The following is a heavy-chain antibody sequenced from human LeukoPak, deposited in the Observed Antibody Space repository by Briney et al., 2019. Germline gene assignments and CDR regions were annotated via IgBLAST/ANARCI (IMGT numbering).Heavy chain of an antibody. J-gene: IGHJ3*02. CDR2: INPNSGGT. CDR3: ARCFTYYDFWSGPYDAFDI. Sequence: ASVKVSCKASGYTFTGYYMHWVRQALGQGLEWMGWINPNSGGTNYAQKFQGRVTMTRDTSISTAYMELSRLRSDDTAVYYCARCFTYYDFWSGPYDAFDIWGQGTMVTVSS. CDR1: GYTFTGYY. V-gene: IGHV1-2*02. D-gene: IGHD3-3*01.